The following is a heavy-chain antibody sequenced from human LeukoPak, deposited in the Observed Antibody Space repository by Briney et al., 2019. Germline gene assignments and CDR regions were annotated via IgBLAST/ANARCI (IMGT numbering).Heavy chain of an antibody. Sequence: ASVKVSCKASGYTFTGYYMHWVRQAPGQGLEWMGWIDPNSGGTNYAQKFQGRVTMTRDTSISTAYMELSRLRSDDTAVYYCARDQNSGGWYGSGDAFDIWGQGTMVTVSS. J-gene: IGHJ3*02. CDR3: ARDQNSGGWYGSGDAFDI. D-gene: IGHD6-19*01. V-gene: IGHV1-2*02. CDR2: IDPNSGGT. CDR1: GYTFTGYY.